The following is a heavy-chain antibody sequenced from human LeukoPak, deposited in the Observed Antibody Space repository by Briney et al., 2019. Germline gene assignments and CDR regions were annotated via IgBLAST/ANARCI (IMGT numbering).Heavy chain of an antibody. CDR3: ARGHYSSSWYRAGYGDYFDY. Sequence: PGGSLRLSCAASGFTFSSYSMNWVRQAPGKGLEWVSSISSSSSYIYYADSVKGRLTISRDNAKNSLYLQMNSLRTEDTAVYYCARGHYSSSWYRAGYGDYFDYWGQGTLVTVSS. J-gene: IGHJ4*02. V-gene: IGHV3-21*01. D-gene: IGHD6-13*01. CDR2: ISSSSSYI. CDR1: GFTFSSYS.